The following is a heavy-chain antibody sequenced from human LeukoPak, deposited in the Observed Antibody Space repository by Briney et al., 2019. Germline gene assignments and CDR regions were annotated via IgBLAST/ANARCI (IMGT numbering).Heavy chain of an antibody. Sequence: PGGSLRLSCAASGFTFSSYAMSWVRQAPGKGLEWVSAISGSGGSTYYADSVKGRFTISRDNSKNTLYLQMNSLRAEDTAVYYCAKNPMYYYDSSGYYYFDYWGQGTLVTVSS. D-gene: IGHD3-22*01. CDR2: ISGSGGST. J-gene: IGHJ4*02. CDR1: GFTFSSYA. CDR3: AKNPMYYYDSSGYYYFDY. V-gene: IGHV3-23*01.